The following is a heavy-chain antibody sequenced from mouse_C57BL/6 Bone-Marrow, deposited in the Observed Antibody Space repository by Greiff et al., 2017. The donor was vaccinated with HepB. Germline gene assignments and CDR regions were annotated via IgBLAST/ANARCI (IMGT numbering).Heavy chain of an antibody. CDR3: ARRGYGSEAY. CDR1: GYTFTSYW. D-gene: IGHD1-1*01. Sequence: QVQLQQPGAELVKPGASVNLSCKASGYTFTSYWRQWVKQRPGQGLEGIGEIDPSDSYTNYNQKFKGKATLTVDTSSSTAYMQLSSLTSEDSAVYYCARRGYGSEAYWGQGTLVTVSA. J-gene: IGHJ3*01. CDR2: IDPSDSYT. V-gene: IGHV1-50*01.